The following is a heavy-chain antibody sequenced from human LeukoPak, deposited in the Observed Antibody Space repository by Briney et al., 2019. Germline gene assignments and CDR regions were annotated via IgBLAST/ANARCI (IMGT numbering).Heavy chain of an antibody. J-gene: IGHJ6*03. CDR1: GYTFTSYG. V-gene: IGHV1-18*01. D-gene: IGHD2-2*01. Sequence: ASVKVSCKASGYTFTSYGISWVRQAPGQGLEWMGWISAYNGNTNYAQKLQGRVTMTTDTSTRTAYMELRRLRSDDTAVYYCARGGCSSTSCYWTSEPRYMDDWGKGTTVTVSS. CDR2: ISAYNGNT. CDR3: ARGGCSSTSCYWTSEPRYMDD.